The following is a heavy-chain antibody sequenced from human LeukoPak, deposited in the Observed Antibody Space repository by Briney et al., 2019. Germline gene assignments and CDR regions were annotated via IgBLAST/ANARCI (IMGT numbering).Heavy chain of an antibody. V-gene: IGHV3-23*01. J-gene: IGHJ4*02. Sequence: GGSLRLSCAASGFTFTNYPMVWVRQAPGRGLTWVSGISGSGGSTYYADSVKGRFTISRDNPRSTLYLQMSSLRAEDTAVYYCARKLSGYAPFDCWGQGTLVTVSS. D-gene: IGHD5-12*01. CDR2: ISGSGGST. CDR3: ARKLSGYAPFDC. CDR1: GFTFTNYP.